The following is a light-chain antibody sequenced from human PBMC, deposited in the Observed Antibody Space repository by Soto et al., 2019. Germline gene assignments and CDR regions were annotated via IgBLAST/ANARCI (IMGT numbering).Light chain of an antibody. V-gene: IGKV1-5*03. Sequence: DIQMTQSPSTLSASVGDSVIITCRASQTIDSWLAWYQQKPGKVPKLLIHKASSLESGVSSRFSGSGSGTEFTLTIRSLQPDDFATYYCQQYSSLSAFGPGTKVDIK. J-gene: IGKJ3*01. CDR2: KAS. CDR3: QQYSSLSA. CDR1: QTIDSW.